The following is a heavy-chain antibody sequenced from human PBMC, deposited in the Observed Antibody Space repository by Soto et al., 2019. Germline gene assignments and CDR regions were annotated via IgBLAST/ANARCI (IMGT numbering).Heavy chain of an antibody. Sequence: QVQLQQWGAGLLKPSETLSLTCAVYGGSFSGYYWSWIRQPPGKGLEWIGEINHSGSTNYNPSLKSRVTISVDTSKNQFSLKLSSVTAADTAVYYCARGKSIAARRALWFDPWGQGILVTVSS. D-gene: IGHD6-6*01. CDR1: GGSFSGYY. CDR2: INHSGST. CDR3: ARGKSIAARRALWFDP. V-gene: IGHV4-34*01. J-gene: IGHJ5*02.